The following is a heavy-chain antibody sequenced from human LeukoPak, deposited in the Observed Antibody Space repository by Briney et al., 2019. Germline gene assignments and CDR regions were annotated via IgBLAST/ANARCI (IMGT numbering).Heavy chain of an antibody. D-gene: IGHD3-10*01. CDR3: TRGDGSGSF. CDR1: GFTFGDYA. V-gene: IGHV3-49*04. J-gene: IGHJ4*02. Sequence: GGSLRLSCTASGFTFGDYAMSWVRQAPGKGREGVGFIRSKAHGGTTEYAASVKGRFTISRDDSKSIAYLQMNSLKTEDTAVYYCTRGDGSGSFWGQGTLVTVSS. CDR2: IRSKAHGGTT.